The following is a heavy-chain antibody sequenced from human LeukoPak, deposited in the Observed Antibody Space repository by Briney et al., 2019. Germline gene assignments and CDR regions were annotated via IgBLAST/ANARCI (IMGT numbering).Heavy chain of an antibody. CDR1: GGTFSSYA. D-gene: IGHD4-23*01. CDR3: TRSTKVVSRTLDY. CDR2: ITPIFGTP. V-gene: IGHV1-69*01. J-gene: IGHJ4*02. Sequence: SVKVSCKASGGTFSSYAISWVRQAPGHGLELVGAITPIFGTPNYVEKFQGRVTISADESTSTAYMELSSLTSEDTAVYYCTRSTKVVSRTLDYWGQGTLVTVSS.